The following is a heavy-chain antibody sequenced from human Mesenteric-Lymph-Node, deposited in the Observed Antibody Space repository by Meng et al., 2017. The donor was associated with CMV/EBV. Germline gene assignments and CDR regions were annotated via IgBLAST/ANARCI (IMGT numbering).Heavy chain of an antibody. CDR2: ISSSGSTI. Sequence: GESLKISCAASGFTFSSYEMNWVRQAPGKGLEWVSYISSSGSTIYYADSVKGRFTISRDNAKNSLYLQMNSLRAEDTAVYYCASFGTTVAGKVGALYFDYWGQGTLVTVSS. CDR3: ASFGTTVAGKVGALYFDY. J-gene: IGHJ4*02. CDR1: GFTFSSYE. D-gene: IGHD6-19*01. V-gene: IGHV3-48*03.